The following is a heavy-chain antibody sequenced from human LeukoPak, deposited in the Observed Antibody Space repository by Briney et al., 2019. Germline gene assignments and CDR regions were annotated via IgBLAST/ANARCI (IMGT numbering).Heavy chain of an antibody. D-gene: IGHD6-6*01. CDR1: GYTFTSYD. Sequence: ASVKVSCKASGYTFTSYDVNWVRQATGQGLEWMGWMNPNSGNTGYAQKLQGRVTMTTDTSTSTAYMELRSLRSDDTAVYYCARGPSVAAQDAFDIWGQGTMVTVSS. J-gene: IGHJ3*02. V-gene: IGHV1-8*02. CDR2: MNPNSGNT. CDR3: ARGPSVAAQDAFDI.